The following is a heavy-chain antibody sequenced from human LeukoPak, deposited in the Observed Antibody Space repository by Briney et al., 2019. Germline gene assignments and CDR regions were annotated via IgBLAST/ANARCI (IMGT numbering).Heavy chain of an antibody. D-gene: IGHD6-6*01. Sequence: GGSLRLSCVGSGFTLSSYAMSWVRPAPGKGLEWVAGISDSGGSAYYADSVKGRFTIPRDSSKNTVYLQMNSLRAEDTAVYYCAKGSSGGRPYYFYYWGQGTLVTVSS. CDR3: AKGSSGGRPYYFYY. CDR2: ISDSGGSA. V-gene: IGHV3-23*01. J-gene: IGHJ4*02. CDR1: GFTLSSYA.